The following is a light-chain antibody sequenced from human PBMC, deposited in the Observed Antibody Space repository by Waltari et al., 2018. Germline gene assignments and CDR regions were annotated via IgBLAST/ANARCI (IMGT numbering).Light chain of an antibody. CDR2: AAS. CDR1: QSIATY. V-gene: IGKV1-39*01. J-gene: IGKJ1*01. CDR3: QQSFISPWT. Sequence: DIQLTQSPSSLSASVGDRVTIPCRASQSIATYLNWYQEKPGKAPKLLISAASGLQSGVPSRFSGSGSGTGFTLSISSLQPEDFATYYCQQSFISPWTFGQGTKVEIK.